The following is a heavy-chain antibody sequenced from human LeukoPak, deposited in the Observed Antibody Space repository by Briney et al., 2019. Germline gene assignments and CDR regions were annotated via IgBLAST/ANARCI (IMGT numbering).Heavy chain of an antibody. CDR3: ARDLITTMVRGRPNSGAFDI. V-gene: IGHV1-2*06. CDR2: INPNSGGT. CDR1: GYTFTGYY. Sequence: GASVKVSCKASGYTFTGYYMHWVRQAPGQGLEWMGRINPNSGGTNYAQKFQGRVTMTRDTSISTAYMELSRLRSDDTAVYYCARDLITTMVRGRPNSGAFDIWGQGTMVTVSS. J-gene: IGHJ3*02. D-gene: IGHD3-10*01.